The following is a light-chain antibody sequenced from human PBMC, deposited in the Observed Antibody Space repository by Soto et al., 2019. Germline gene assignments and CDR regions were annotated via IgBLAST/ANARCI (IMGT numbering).Light chain of an antibody. Sequence: QSALTQPASVPGSAGQSITISCTGTSSDVGGYNFVSWYQQHPGKAPKLMIYEVTFRPSGVSYRFSGSKSGNTASLTISGLQAEDEADYYCSSYTSSSTLEVFGTGTKVTVL. CDR1: SSDVGGYNF. CDR2: EVT. V-gene: IGLV2-14*01. J-gene: IGLJ1*01. CDR3: SSYTSSSTLEV.